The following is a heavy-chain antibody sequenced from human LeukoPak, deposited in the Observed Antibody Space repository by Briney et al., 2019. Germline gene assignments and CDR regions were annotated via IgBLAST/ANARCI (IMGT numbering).Heavy chain of an antibody. CDR3: ANRVATREGAFDI. CDR1: GGTFSSYA. J-gene: IGHJ3*02. V-gene: IGHV1-69*05. D-gene: IGHD5-12*01. Sequence: SVKVSCKASGGTFSSYAISWVRQAPGQGLEWMGGIIPIFGTANYAQKFQGRVTITTDESTSTAYMELSSLRSDDTAVYYCANRVATREGAFDIWGQGTMVTVSS. CDR2: IIPIFGTA.